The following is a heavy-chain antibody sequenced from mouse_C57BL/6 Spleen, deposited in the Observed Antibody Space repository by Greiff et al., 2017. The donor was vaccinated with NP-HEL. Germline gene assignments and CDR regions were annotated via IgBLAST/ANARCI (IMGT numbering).Heavy chain of an antibody. Sequence: QVQLKESGPGLVAPSQSLSITCTVSGFSLTSYGVHWVRQPPGKGLEWLVVIWSDGSTTYNSALKSRLSISKDNSKSQVFLKMNSLQTDDTAMYYCARGRLLRDYYAMDYWGQGTSVTVSS. V-gene: IGHV2-6*03. J-gene: IGHJ4*01. D-gene: IGHD2-3*01. CDR1: GFSLTSYG. CDR3: ARGRLLRDYYAMDY. CDR2: IWSDGST.